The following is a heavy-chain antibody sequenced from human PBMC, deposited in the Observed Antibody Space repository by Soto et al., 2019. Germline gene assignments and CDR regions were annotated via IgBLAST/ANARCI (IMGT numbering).Heavy chain of an antibody. J-gene: IGHJ4*02. CDR3: ARERGGYGLFDS. V-gene: IGHV4-30-2*01. CDR2: IYPSGMP. D-gene: IGHD5-18*01. Sequence: QLQLQESGSGLVKPSHTLSLTCTVSGGSISNAAYSWSWIRQPPGKGLAWIGYIYPSGMPFYNPSLRSRVTISIDRSNAQFSLNLTSVTAADTAVYYCARERGGYGLFDSWGQGTLVTVSS. CDR1: GGSISNAAYS.